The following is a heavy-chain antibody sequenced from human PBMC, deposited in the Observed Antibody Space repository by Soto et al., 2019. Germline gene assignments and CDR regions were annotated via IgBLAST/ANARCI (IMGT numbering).Heavy chain of an antibody. CDR1: GYIFTSYW. CDR2: IDPSDSYT. CDR3: ARHLLSCSSTSCYPGNWFDP. D-gene: IGHD2-2*01. Sequence: GESLKISCKGSGYIFTSYWISWVRQMPGKGLEWMGRIDPSDSYTNYSPSFQGHVTISADKSISTAYLQWSSLKASDTAMYYCARHLLSCSSTSCYPGNWFDPWGQGTLVTVSS. V-gene: IGHV5-10-1*01. J-gene: IGHJ5*02.